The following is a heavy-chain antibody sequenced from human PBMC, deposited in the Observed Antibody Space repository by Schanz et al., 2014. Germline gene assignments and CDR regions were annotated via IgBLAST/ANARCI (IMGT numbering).Heavy chain of an antibody. V-gene: IGHV3-21*01. CDR3: ARVALPGYSSPRDAFDI. D-gene: IGHD5-18*01. J-gene: IGHJ3*02. CDR1: GFTFSTHA. CDR2: ISYGTSYI. Sequence: EVQLLESGGGLIQPGGSLRLSCAASGFTFSTHAMSWVRQAPGKGLEWVSSISYGTSYIYYAESVKGRFTISRDNAKNSLYLQMNGLRAEDTAVYYCARVALPGYSSPRDAFDIWGQGTMVTVSS.